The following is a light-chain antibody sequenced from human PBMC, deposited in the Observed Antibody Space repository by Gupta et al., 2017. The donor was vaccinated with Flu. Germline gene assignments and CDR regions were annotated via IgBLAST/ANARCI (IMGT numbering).Light chain of an antibody. CDR2: YDD. CDR1: SSNIGNNA. J-gene: IGLJ3*02. Sequence: QSVLTQPPSVSVAPTPRVTIPCSCSSSNIGNNAVNWYQQLPGKAPKLLIYYDDLRPSGVPDRFSGSKSGTSASLAISGLQSEDEADYYCAAWDDSLNGRVFGGGTKLTVL. CDR3: AAWDDSLNGRV. V-gene: IGLV1-36*01.